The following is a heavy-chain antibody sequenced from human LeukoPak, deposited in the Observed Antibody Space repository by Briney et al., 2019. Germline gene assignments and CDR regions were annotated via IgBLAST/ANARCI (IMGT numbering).Heavy chain of an antibody. J-gene: IGHJ6*02. D-gene: IGHD6-19*01. CDR1: GFTFSSYW. CDR3: ARDLEVAGTSGYYGMDV. Sequence: GGSLRLSCAASGFTFSSYWMHWVRHAPGKGLVWVSRINSDGSSTSYADSVKGRFTISRDNAKNTLYLQMNSLRAEDTAVYYCARDLEVAGTSGYYGMDVWGQGTTVTVSS. CDR2: INSDGSST. V-gene: IGHV3-74*01.